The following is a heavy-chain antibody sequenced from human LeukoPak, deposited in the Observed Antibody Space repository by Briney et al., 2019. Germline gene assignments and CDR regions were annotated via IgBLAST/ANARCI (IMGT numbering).Heavy chain of an antibody. V-gene: IGHV1-18*03. CDR2: ISAYNGNT. D-gene: IGHD3-10*01. Sequence: ASVKVSCKASGYTFTSYGISWVRQAPGQGLEWMGWISAYNGNTNYAQEFQGRVTITRDTSASTAYMELSSLRSEDMAVYYCARGLVRGEKYYYYMDVWGKGTTVTVSS. CDR3: ARGLVRGEKYYYYMDV. CDR1: GYTFTSYG. J-gene: IGHJ6*03.